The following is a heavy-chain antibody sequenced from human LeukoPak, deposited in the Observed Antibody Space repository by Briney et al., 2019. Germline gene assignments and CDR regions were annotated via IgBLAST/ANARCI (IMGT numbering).Heavy chain of an antibody. CDR3: AKDVGMTTVTTFDY. V-gene: IGHV3-33*06. CDR1: GFTFSSYG. Sequence: GGSLRLSCAASGFTFSSYGMHWVRQAPGKGLEWVAVIWYDGSNKYYADSVKGRFTIYRDNSKNTLYLQMNSLRAEDTAVYYCAKDVGMTTVTTFDYWGQGTLVTVSS. D-gene: IGHD4-17*01. CDR2: IWYDGSNK. J-gene: IGHJ4*02.